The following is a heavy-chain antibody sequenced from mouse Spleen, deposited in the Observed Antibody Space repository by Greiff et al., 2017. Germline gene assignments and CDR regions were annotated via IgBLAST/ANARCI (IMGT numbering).Heavy chain of an antibody. CDR2: IYPGSGST. CDR1: GYTFTSYW. V-gene: IGHV1-55*01. J-gene: IGHJ1*01. Sequence: VQVVESGAELAKPGASVKMSCKASGYTFTSYWITWVKQRPGQGLEWIGDIYPGSGSTNYNEKFKSKATLTVDTSSSTAYMQLSSLTSEDSAVYYCARDYGNFYWYFDVWGAGTTVTVSS. CDR3: ARDYGNFYWYFDV. D-gene: IGHD2-1*01.